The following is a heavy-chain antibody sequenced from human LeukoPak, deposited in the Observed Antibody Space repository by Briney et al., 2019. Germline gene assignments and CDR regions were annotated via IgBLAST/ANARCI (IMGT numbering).Heavy chain of an antibody. CDR1: GFTFSSYS. Sequence: GGSLRLSCAASGFTFSSYSMNWVRQAPGKGLEWVSSISSSSSYIYYADSVKGRFTISRDNAKNSLYLQMNRLRAEDTAVYYCARDRDIGVVPAPLDYWGQGTLVTVSS. V-gene: IGHV3-21*01. CDR2: ISSSSSYI. J-gene: IGHJ4*02. CDR3: ARDRDIGVVPAPLDY. D-gene: IGHD2-2*01.